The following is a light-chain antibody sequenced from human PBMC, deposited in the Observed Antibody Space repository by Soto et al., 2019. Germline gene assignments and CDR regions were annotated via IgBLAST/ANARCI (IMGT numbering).Light chain of an antibody. CDR1: QSLLFSFSNKTF. V-gene: IGKV4-1*01. Sequence: IVMTQSPDSLAVPLGERATISCKSSQSLLFSFSNKTFLAWYQQKPGQPPKLLIYWASTRESGVPDRFSGSGSGTDFTLTISSLQAEDVAVYYCQQYRSTAPCTFGQGTRLEIK. CDR2: WAS. CDR3: QQYRSTAPCT. J-gene: IGKJ2*02.